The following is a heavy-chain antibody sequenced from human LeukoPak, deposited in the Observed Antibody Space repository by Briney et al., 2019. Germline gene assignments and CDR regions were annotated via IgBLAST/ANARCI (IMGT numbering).Heavy chain of an antibody. CDR1: GGSISSGSYY. Sequence: SETLSLTCTVSGGSISSGSYYWSWIRQPAGKGLEWIGRIYTSGSTNYNPSLKSRVTISVDTSKNQFSLKLSSVTAADTAVYYCAREILVYYDILTGYQRGDNWFDPWGQGTLVTVSS. CDR3: AREILVYYDILTGYQRGDNWFDP. J-gene: IGHJ5*02. CDR2: IYTSGST. D-gene: IGHD3-9*01. V-gene: IGHV4-61*02.